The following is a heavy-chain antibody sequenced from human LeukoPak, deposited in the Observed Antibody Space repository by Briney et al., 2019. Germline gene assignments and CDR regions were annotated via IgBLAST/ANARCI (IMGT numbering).Heavy chain of an antibody. CDR3: ARVPSPYYYYGMDV. J-gene: IGHJ6*02. CDR1: GGSFSGYY. D-gene: IGHD6-6*01. Sequence: PSETLSLTCAVYGGSFSGYYWSWVRQPPGKGLEWIGEIKHSGSTNYNPSLKSRVTISVDTSKNQFSLKLSSVTAADTAVYYCARVPSPYYYYGMDVWGQGTTVTVSS. V-gene: IGHV4-34*01. CDR2: IKHSGST.